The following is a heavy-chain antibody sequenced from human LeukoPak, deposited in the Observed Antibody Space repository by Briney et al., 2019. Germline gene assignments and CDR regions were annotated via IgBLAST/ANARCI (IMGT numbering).Heavy chain of an antibody. CDR2: LSGSGDTT. CDR1: GFTFSRYD. J-gene: IGHJ4*02. V-gene: IGHV3-23*01. D-gene: IGHD1-26*01. CDR3: AKDRVGAMLYFDL. Sequence: GGSLRLSCAASGFTFSRYDMSWVRQAPGEGLEWVSALSGSGDTTYYGDSERGRFTISRDNSKNTLYLQINSLRAEDTAVYFCAKDRVGAMLYFDLWGQGTLVTVSS.